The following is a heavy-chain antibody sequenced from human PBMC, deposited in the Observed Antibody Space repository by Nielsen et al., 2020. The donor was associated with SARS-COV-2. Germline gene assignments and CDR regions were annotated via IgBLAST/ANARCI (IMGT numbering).Heavy chain of an antibody. V-gene: IGHV3-53*01. CDR1: GFIVSSKY. Sequence: GGSLRLSCAASGFIVSSKYMNWVRQAPGKGLEWVSVFYSGGTTLYADSVKGRFTISRDNAENSMYLQMNSLTADDTAVYYCARDSATSFWSNYPDYWGQGTLVTVSS. CDR2: FYSGGTT. D-gene: IGHD3-3*01. CDR3: ARDSATSFWSNYPDY. J-gene: IGHJ4*02.